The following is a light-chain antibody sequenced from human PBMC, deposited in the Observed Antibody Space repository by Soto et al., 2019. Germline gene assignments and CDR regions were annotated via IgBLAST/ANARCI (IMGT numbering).Light chain of an antibody. Sequence: DIQMTQSPSSLSASVGDGVTITCRASQSISSWLAWYQQKPGKAPKLLIYKASNLESGVPSRFSGSGSGTEFTLTISSLQPDDFATYYCQQYNSYSWTFGQGTKVEIK. CDR1: QSISSW. CDR3: QQYNSYSWT. V-gene: IGKV1-5*03. CDR2: KAS. J-gene: IGKJ1*01.